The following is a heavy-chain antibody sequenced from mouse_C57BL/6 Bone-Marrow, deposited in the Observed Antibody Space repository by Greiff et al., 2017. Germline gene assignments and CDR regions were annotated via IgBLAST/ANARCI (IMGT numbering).Heavy chain of an antibody. CDR3: ARGVSGGYAMDY. CDR1: GYTFTSYW. Sequence: QVQLQQPGAELVMPGASVKLSYKASGYTFTSYWMHWVKQRPGQGLEWIGEIDPSDSYTNYNQKFKGKSTLTVDKSSSTAYMQLSSLTSEDAAVYYCARGVSGGYAMDYWGQGTSVTVSS. D-gene: IGHD3-1*01. CDR2: IDPSDSYT. J-gene: IGHJ4*01. V-gene: IGHV1-69*01.